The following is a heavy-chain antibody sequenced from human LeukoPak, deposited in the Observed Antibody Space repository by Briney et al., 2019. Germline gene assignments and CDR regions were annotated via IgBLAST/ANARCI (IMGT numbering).Heavy chain of an antibody. CDR3: AKDTHPSWYYYYYMDV. V-gene: IGHV3-43D*03. J-gene: IGHJ6*03. CDR1: GFTFNYA. Sequence: GGSLRLSCAASGFTFNYAMHWVRQAPGKGLEWVSLISWDSGNTYYADSVKGRFTISRDNSKNSLSLQMNSLRAEDTAVYYCAKDTHPSWYYYYYMDVWGKGTTVTVSS. CDR2: ISWDSGNT.